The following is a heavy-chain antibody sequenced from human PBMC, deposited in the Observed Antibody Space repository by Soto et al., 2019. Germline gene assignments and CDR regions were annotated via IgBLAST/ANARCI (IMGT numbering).Heavy chain of an antibody. Sequence: SETLSLTCTVSGGSISSYYWSWIRQPPGKGLEWIGYIYYSGSTNYNPSLKSRVTISVDTSKNQFSLKLSSVTAADTAVYYCARDTWWVAVAFWPNTYYFDYWGQGTLVTVSS. CDR1: GGSISSYY. D-gene: IGHD6-19*01. J-gene: IGHJ4*02. CDR2: IYYSGST. CDR3: ARDTWWVAVAFWPNTYYFDY. V-gene: IGHV4-59*01.